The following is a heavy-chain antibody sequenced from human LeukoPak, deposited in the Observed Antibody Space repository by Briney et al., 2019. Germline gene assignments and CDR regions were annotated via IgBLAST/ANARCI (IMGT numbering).Heavy chain of an antibody. CDR1: GGSISNYY. CDR2: IYYSGSA. Sequence: FETLCLTCTVSGGSISNYYWSWIRQPPGKGLEWIGYIYYSGSAFYNPSLTSRVTISVDTSKNQFSLNLSSVTAADTAVYYCARQSLSADTSMVYWGQGTLV. D-gene: IGHD5-18*01. CDR3: ARQSLSADTSMVY. V-gene: IGHV4-59*08. J-gene: IGHJ4*02.